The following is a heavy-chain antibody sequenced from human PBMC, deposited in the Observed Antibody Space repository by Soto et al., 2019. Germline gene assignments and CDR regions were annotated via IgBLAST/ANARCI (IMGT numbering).Heavy chain of an antibody. CDR2: ISYDGSNK. CDR1: VFTFSSYG. D-gene: IGHD3-3*01. V-gene: IGHV3-30*18. Sequence: GGSLRLSCAASVFTFSSYGMHWVRQAPGKGLEWVAVISYDGSNKYYADSVKGRFTISRDNSKNTLYLQMNSLRAEDTAVYYCAKGPAYDFWSGYYPFDYWGQGTLVTVSS. J-gene: IGHJ4*02. CDR3: AKGPAYDFWSGYYPFDY.